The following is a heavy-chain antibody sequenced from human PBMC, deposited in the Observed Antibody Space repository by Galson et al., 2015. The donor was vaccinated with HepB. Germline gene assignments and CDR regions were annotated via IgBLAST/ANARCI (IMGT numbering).Heavy chain of an antibody. CDR3: ARVSGAGEIDY. CDR1: GFTFTDSY. J-gene: IGHJ4*02. V-gene: IGHV3-11*06. CDR2: ISGDSSYS. D-gene: IGHD3-10*01. Sequence: SLRLSCAASGFTFTDSYMAWMRQAPGKGLDWASYISGDSSYSNYADAVKGRFIISRDNAKKSLFLQLNSLRVEDTALYYCARVSGAGEIDYWGQGTLVTVSA.